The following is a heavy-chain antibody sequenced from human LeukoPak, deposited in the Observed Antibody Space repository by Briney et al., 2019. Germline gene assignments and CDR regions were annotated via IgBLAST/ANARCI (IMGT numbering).Heavy chain of an antibody. J-gene: IGHJ4*02. CDR1: GGTFSSYA. CDR3: ATEHPNQHGVDY. CDR2: IIPIFGTA. Sequence: APVKVSCKPAGGTFSSYAISWVRQAPGQGLEWMGGIIPIFGTANYAQKFQGRVTITADESTSTAYMELSSLRSEDTAVYYCATEHPNQHGVDYWGQGTLVTVSS. V-gene: IGHV1-69*13. D-gene: IGHD1-14*01.